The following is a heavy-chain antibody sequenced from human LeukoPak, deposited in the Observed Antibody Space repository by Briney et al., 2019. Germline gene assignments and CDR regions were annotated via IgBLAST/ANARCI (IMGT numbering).Heavy chain of an antibody. D-gene: IGHD6-19*01. CDR2: IHYSGKV. V-gene: IGHV4-39*01. CDR1: GGSLRSSGHW. J-gene: IGHJ4*02. Sequence: SETLSLTCTVSGGSLRSSGHWWVWIRQPPGKGLEWTGSIHYSGKVYYNPSLKSRVTTSVDTSTDQFSLRLSSATAADTAIYYCARQSGDQSSAWYFDAWGQGTLVTVSS. CDR3: ARQSGDQSSAWYFDA.